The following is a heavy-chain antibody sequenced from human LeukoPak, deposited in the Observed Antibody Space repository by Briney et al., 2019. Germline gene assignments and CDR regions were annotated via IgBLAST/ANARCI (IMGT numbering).Heavy chain of an antibody. V-gene: IGHV3-66*01. Sequence: GGSLRLSCTASGFIVANNYINWVRQAPGKGLEWVSLVYSGGSTYYADSVKGRFTISRDNSKNMVYLQMNSLRAEDTAMYFCARAPPAVVIETYGWGKETLVTVSS. J-gene: IGHJ4*02. CDR3: ARAPPAVVIETYG. D-gene: IGHD2-2*01. CDR2: VYSGGST. CDR1: GFIVANNY.